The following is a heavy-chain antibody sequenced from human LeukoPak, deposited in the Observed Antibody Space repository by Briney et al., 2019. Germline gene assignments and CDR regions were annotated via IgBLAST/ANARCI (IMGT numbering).Heavy chain of an antibody. CDR2: IYYSGST. V-gene: IGHV4-59*01. CDR3: ACEGNAFDI. J-gene: IGHJ3*02. CDR1: GGSISSYY. Sequence: KPSETLSLTCTVSGGSISSYYWSWIRQPPGKGLEWIGYIYYSGSTNYNPSLKSRVTISVDTSKNQFSLKLSSVTAADTAVYYCACEGNAFDIWSQGTMVTVSS.